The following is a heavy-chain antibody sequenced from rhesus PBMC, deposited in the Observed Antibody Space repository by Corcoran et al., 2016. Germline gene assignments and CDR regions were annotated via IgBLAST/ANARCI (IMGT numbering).Heavy chain of an antibody. V-gene: IGHV3S16*01. CDR1: GITFSSYG. CDR3: SARSAVSGGYYFDY. D-gene: IGHD3-22*01. CDR2: ISSGSSYI. J-gene: IGHJ4*01. Sequence: EVQLVESGGGLVQPGGSLRLSCAASGITFSSYGMTWVRQAPGKGVEWFSAISSGSSYISYADSGKGRFTISRDNAKNSLSLQMNSLRAEDTAVYYCSARSAVSGGYYFDYWGQGVLVTVSS.